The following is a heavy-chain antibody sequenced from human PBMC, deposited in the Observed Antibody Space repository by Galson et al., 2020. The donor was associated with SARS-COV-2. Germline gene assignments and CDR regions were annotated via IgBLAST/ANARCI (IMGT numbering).Heavy chain of an antibody. Sequence: GGSLRLSCAASGFTFSHYAMAWVRLAPGKGLEWVSTISGTDTSTYYTDSVKGRFPISRDTSKNTLYLQMNSLRAEDTAIYFCARDSPGYYDFLSGYQKHPYFDVWGQGTLLIVSS. CDR1: GFTFSHYA. V-gene: IGHV3-23*01. J-gene: IGHJ1*01. D-gene: IGHD3-3*01. CDR2: ISGTDTST. CDR3: ARDSPGYYDFLSGYQKHPYFDV.